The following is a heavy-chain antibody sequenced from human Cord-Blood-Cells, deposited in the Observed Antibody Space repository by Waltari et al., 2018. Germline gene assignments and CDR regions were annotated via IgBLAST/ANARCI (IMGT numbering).Heavy chain of an antibody. V-gene: IGHV4-59*01. Sequence: QVQLQESGPGLVKPSETLSLTCTVSGGSISSYSWSWIRQPPGKGLEWIGYIYYSGSTNYNPSLKSRVTISVDTSKNQFSLKLSSVTAADTAVYYCARGVGSGDRRGFDYWGQGTLVTVSS. CDR2: IYYSGST. CDR3: ARGVGSGDRRGFDY. J-gene: IGHJ4*02. CDR1: GGSISSYS. D-gene: IGHD7-27*01.